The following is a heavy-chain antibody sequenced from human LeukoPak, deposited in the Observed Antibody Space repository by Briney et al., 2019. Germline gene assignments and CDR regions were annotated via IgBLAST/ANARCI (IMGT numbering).Heavy chain of an antibody. CDR3: ARGGIVMGDYDWFDP. V-gene: IGHV1-2*02. CDR1: GYTFTDYY. J-gene: IGHJ5*02. Sequence: ASVKVSCKASGYTFTDYYVHWVRQVPGQGLQWLGWINPNSGATNYAQKFQGRVTMARDTSIDTAYMDLSRLTSDDTAVYFCARGGIVMGDYDWFDPWGRGTLVTVSS. CDR2: INPNSGAT. D-gene: IGHD3-16*02.